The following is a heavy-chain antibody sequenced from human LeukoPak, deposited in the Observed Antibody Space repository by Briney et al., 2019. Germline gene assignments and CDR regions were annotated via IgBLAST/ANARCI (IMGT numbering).Heavy chain of an antibody. CDR1: GFTFSTYG. D-gene: IGHD3-22*01. CDR3: ARATNYYYDSSGYAPDFDY. V-gene: IGHV3-33*01. J-gene: IGHJ4*02. CDR2: IWFDGSTQ. Sequence: GGSLRLSCAASGFTFSTYGMHWVRQAPGKGLEWVSVIWFDGSTQYYADSVKGRFTISRDNSKNTLFLQMNSLRAEDTAVYYCARATNYYYDSSGYAPDFDYWGQGTLVTVSS.